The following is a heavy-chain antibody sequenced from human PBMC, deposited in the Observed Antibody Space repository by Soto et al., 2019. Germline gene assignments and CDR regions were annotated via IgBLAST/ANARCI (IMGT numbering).Heavy chain of an antibody. CDR2: MNPNTGNS. CDR1: GYTFTSYD. CDR3: ARRAETNGWNGFGADKYYFDF. D-gene: IGHD1-1*01. J-gene: IGHJ4*02. Sequence: GASVKVSCKASGYTFTSYDIYWVRQATGQGLEWMGWMNPNTGNSGYAQKFQGRVTMTSDTSINTAHMELSSLRSEDTAVYYCARRAETNGWNGFGADKYYFDFWGQGTLVTVSS. V-gene: IGHV1-8*01.